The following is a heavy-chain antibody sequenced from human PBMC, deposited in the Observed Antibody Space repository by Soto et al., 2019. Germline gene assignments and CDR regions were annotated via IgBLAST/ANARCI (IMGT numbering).Heavy chain of an antibody. J-gene: IGHJ4*02. V-gene: IGHV4-30-4*01. CDR2: IYYSGST. D-gene: IGHD5-12*01. CDR1: GGSINSGDYY. CDR3: ARLYTGYEAFDY. Sequence: SETLSLTCSVSGGSINSGDYYWSWILQSPGKGLEWIGYIYYSGSTYYNPSLKSRSTISIDTSKNQFFLDVDSVTAADTAVYYCARLYTGYEAFDYWGQGTLVTVSS.